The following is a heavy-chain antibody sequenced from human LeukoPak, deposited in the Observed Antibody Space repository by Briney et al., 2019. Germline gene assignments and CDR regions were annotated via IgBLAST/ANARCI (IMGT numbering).Heavy chain of an antibody. J-gene: IGHJ4*02. CDR3: ARGALFRDSSRRWNFDY. CDR1: GGSISSSSYY. Sequence: SETLSLTCTVSGGSISSSSYYWGWIRQPPGKGLEWIGSIYYSGSTYYNPSLKSRVTISVDTSKNQFSLKLSSVTAADTAMYYCARGALFRDSSRRWNFDYWGQGTLVTVSS. V-gene: IGHV4-39*07. CDR2: IYYSGST. D-gene: IGHD4-23*01.